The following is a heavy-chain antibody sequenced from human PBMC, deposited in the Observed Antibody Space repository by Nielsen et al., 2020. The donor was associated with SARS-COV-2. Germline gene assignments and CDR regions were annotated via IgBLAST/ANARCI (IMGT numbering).Heavy chain of an antibody. CDR3: AKGHDRSPYYYYGMDV. Sequence: GGSLRLSCAASGFTFSSYSMNWVRQAPGKGLEWVSSISSSSSYIYYADSVKGRFTISRDNAKNSLYLQMNSLRAEDTALYYCAKGHDRSPYYYYGMDVWGQGTTVTVSS. J-gene: IGHJ6*02. V-gene: IGHV3-21*04. CDR1: GFTFSSYS. D-gene: IGHD1-1*01. CDR2: ISSSSSYI.